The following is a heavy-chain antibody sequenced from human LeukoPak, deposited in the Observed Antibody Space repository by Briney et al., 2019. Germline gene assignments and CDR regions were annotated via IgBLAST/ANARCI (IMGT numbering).Heavy chain of an antibody. CDR3: AISVAGQRGYFDY. D-gene: IGHD6-19*01. J-gene: IGHJ4*02. CDR2: IKQDGSEK. V-gene: IGHV3-7*02. CDR1: GFTFSSYW. Sequence: PGGSLRLSCAASGFTFSSYWMSWVRPAPGKGLEWVANIKQDGSEKYYVDSVKGRFTISRDNAKNSLYLQMNSLRAEDTAVYYCAISVAGQRGYFDYWGQGTLVTVSS.